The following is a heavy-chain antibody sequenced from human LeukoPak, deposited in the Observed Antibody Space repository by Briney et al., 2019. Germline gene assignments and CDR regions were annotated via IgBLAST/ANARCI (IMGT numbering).Heavy chain of an antibody. J-gene: IGHJ6*02. D-gene: IGHD4-23*01. V-gene: IGHV3-30*04. CDR1: GLTFTHYA. Sequence: PGGSLRLSCAASGLTFTHYAFHWVRQAPGKGLEWVAVISDDGNEKYYADSVKGRFTISRDNSRITLSLQMNSLRTEDTAVYYCARDANYGGNSGTDYYYGMDVWGQGTTVTVSS. CDR3: ARDANYGGNSGTDYYYGMDV. CDR2: ISDDGNEK.